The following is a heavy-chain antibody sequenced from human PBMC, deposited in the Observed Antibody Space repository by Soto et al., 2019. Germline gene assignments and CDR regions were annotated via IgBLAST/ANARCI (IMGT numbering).Heavy chain of an antibody. CDR2: ISSSGGHI. CDR1: GFTFSSYS. CDR3: VRENCYYGMDV. Sequence: PGGSLRLSCAASGFTFSSYSMNWVRQAPGKGLEWVSSISSSGGHIYYTDSVKGRFTIARDDSKNTIFLQMNSLRVEDTAMYCCVRENCYYGMDVWGQGTAVTVSS. V-gene: IGHV3-21*01. J-gene: IGHJ6*02.